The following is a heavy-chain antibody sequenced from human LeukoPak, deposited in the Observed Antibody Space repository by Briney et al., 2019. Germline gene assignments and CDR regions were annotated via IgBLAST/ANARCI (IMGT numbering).Heavy chain of an antibody. CDR1: GFTFSSYA. CDR2: ISGSGANT. J-gene: IGHJ4*02. Sequence: PGGSLRLSCAASGFTFSSYALSWVRQAPRKGLEWVSAISGSGANTYYANSVKGRFTISRDNSKNTLFLQVNSLIAEDTAVYYCTKDHTIDKWHHTTGLDYWGQGSLVTVSS. D-gene: IGHD3-3*01. V-gene: IGHV3-23*01. CDR3: TKDHTIDKWHHTTGLDY.